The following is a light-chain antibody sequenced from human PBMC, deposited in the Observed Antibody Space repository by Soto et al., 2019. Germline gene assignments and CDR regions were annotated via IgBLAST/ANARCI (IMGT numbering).Light chain of an antibody. CDR3: SSYKTGDNVV. V-gene: IGLV2-14*01. CDR2: EVS. Sequence: QSVLTQPASVSGSPGQSITISCTGTSSDVGGYNYVSWYQQHPGKAPQLIIYEVSNRPSGVSNRFSGSKSGNTASLTISGLQAEDEADYYCSSYKTGDNVVFGGGTKVTVL. J-gene: IGLJ2*01. CDR1: SSDVGGYNY.